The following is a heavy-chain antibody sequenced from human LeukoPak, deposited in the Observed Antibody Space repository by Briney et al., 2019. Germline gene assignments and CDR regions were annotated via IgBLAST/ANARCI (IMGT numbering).Heavy chain of an antibody. CDR2: ISGSGGST. CDR1: GLTFSSYA. Sequence: PGGSLRLSCAASGLTFSSYAMSWVRQAPGKGLEWVSAISGSGGSTYYADSVKGRFTISRDNSKNTLYLQMNSLRAEDTAVYYCAKDQNYYGSGSADDAFDIWGQGTMVTVSS. D-gene: IGHD3-10*01. V-gene: IGHV3-23*01. J-gene: IGHJ3*02. CDR3: AKDQNYYGSGSADDAFDI.